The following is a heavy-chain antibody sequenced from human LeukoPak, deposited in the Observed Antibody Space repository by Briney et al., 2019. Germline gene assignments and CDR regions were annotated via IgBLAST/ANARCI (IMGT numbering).Heavy chain of an antibody. CDR3: ARDLSGYDPY. CDR1: GYTFTSYY. D-gene: IGHD5-12*01. V-gene: IGHV1-46*01. CDR2: INPSGGRT. J-gene: IGHJ4*02. Sequence: GSVRLSCKASGYTFTSYYIHWVRQAPGQSLEWMGIINPSGGRTSYAQKFQGRVTMTRATSKSTVYMELSSLRSEDTAVYYCARDLSGYDPYWGQGTLVTVSS.